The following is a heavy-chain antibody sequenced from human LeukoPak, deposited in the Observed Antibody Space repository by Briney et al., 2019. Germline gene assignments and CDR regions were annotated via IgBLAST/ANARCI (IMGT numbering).Heavy chain of an antibody. CDR2: IYWDDDK. CDR3: AHRRNMWFGDDAFDI. Sequence: SGPTLVNPTQTLTLTCTFSGFSLSTSGEGVGWIRQPPGKALEWLALIYWDDDKRYSPSLKSRLTITKDTSKNQVVLTMTNMDPVDTATYYCAHRRNMWFGDDAFDIWGQGTMVTVSS. D-gene: IGHD3-10*01. J-gene: IGHJ3*02. V-gene: IGHV2-5*02. CDR1: GFSLSTSGEG.